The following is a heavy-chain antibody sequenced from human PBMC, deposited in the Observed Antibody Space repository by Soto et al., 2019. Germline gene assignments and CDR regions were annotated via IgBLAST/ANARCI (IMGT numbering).Heavy chain of an antibody. J-gene: IGHJ3*02. V-gene: IGHV4-30-2*01. CDR3: ARRLTGTTGAFDI. Sequence: QLQLQESGSGLVKPSQTLSLTCAVSGGSISSGGYSWSWIRQPPGKGLEWIGYIYHSGSTYYNPSLKSRVTIVVDRSKNQFSLKLSSVTAADTAVYYCARRLTGTTGAFDIWGQGTMVTDFS. CDR2: IYHSGST. D-gene: IGHD1-7*01. CDR1: GGSISSGGYS.